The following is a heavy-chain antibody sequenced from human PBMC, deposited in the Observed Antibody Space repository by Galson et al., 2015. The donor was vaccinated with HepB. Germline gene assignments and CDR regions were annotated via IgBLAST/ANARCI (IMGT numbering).Heavy chain of an antibody. CDR1: GFTFSSYG. V-gene: IGHV3-33*08. D-gene: IGHD3-22*01. CDR2: IWYDGSNK. CDR3: ARDRSVYYYDSSGYYSPYYYYGMDV. Sequence: SLRLSCAASGFTFSSYGMHWVRQAPGKGLEWVAVIWYDGSNKYYADSVKGRFTISRDNSKNTLYLQMNSLRAEDTAVYYCARDRSVYYYDSSGYYSPYYYYGMDVWGQGTTVTVSS. J-gene: IGHJ6*02.